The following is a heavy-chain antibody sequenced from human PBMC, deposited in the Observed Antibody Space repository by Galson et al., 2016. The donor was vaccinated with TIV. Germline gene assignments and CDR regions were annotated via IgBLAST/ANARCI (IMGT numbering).Heavy chain of an antibody. V-gene: IGHV4-39*07. D-gene: IGHD3-22*01. Sequence: VSGGSTGSSRYYWGWIRQPPGKGLEWIGTISYYGTTFSNPSLKTHFTISLDTSKNQFSLKLSSVTAADTAIYYCARDRRTYYLNGAFDIWGQGTMVTVSS. CDR1: GGSTGSSRYY. J-gene: IGHJ3*02. CDR3: ARDRRTYYLNGAFDI. CDR2: ISYYGTT.